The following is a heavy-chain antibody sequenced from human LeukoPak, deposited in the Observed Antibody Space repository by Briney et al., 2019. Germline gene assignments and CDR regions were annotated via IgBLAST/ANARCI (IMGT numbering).Heavy chain of an antibody. CDR2: ISYDGSNK. J-gene: IGHJ5*02. D-gene: IGHD4-17*01. V-gene: IGHV3-30*18. CDR1: GFTFSSYG. CDR3: AKVPTYDYGDYHPWFDP. Sequence: PGGSLRLSCAASGFTFSSYGMHWVRQAPGKGLEWVAVISYDGSNKYYADSVKGRFTISRDNSKNTLYLQMNSLRAEDTAVYYCAKVPTYDYGDYHPWFDPWGQGTLVTVSS.